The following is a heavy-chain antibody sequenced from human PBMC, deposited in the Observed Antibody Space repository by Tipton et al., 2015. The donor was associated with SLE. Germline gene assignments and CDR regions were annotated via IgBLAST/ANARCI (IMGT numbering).Heavy chain of an antibody. CDR3: ARDRSGGWSFDL. J-gene: IGHJ2*01. V-gene: IGHV4-31*03. Sequence: TLSLTCTVSGGSINSDGYFWNWVRQHPGKGLEWIGYIYYSGSTYYNPSLQSRVALSVDTSKNQFSLNLRSVTAADTAVYYCARDRSGGWSFDLWGRGPLVTVSS. D-gene: IGHD3-16*01. CDR1: GGSINSDGYF. CDR2: IYYSGST.